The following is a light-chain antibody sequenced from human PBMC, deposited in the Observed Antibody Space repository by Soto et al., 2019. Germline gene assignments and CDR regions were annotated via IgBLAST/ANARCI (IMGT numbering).Light chain of an antibody. Sequence: DIQMTQSPSSLPASVGDRISMTCRASQSISTYLSWYQQKPGKAPKLLIYAASNLQSGVPSRFSGSGSETVLTHTISRLQREDFATDYCQQSYRAPRTFGQGTNLEFK. CDR2: AAS. J-gene: IGKJ2*02. V-gene: IGKV1-39*01. CDR1: QSISTY. CDR3: QQSYRAPRT.